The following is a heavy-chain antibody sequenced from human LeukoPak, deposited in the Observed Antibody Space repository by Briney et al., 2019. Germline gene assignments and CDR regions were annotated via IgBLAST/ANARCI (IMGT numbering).Heavy chain of an antibody. Sequence: PGGSLRLSCAASGFTFSSYGMHWVRQAPGKGLEWVAVISYDGSNKYYADSVKGRFTISRDNSKNTLYLQMNSLRAEDTAVYYCAKVHDGSGYYSSFDYWGQGTLVTVSS. CDR3: AKVHDGSGYYSSFDY. V-gene: IGHV3-30*18. CDR1: GFTFSSYG. CDR2: ISYDGSNK. D-gene: IGHD3-22*01. J-gene: IGHJ4*02.